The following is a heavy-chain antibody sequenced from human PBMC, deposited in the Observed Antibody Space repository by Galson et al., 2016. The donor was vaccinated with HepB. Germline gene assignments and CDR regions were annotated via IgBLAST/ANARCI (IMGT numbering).Heavy chain of an antibody. V-gene: IGHV3-9*01. Sequence: SLRLSCAASGFTFHHYAMHWVRQAPGRGLEWVSGISWISGSNGYADSVKGRFTISRDNAKNSLYLQMNSLRAEDTALYYCAKWGSSAWYTDRYYFDYWGQGTLVTVSS. D-gene: IGHD6-19*01. J-gene: IGHJ4*02. CDR1: GFTFHHYA. CDR2: ISWISGSN. CDR3: AKWGSSAWYTDRYYFDY.